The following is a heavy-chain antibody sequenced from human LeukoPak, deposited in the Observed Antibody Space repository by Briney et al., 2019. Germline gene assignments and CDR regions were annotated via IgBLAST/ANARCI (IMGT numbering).Heavy chain of an antibody. D-gene: IGHD6-13*01. J-gene: IGHJ6*03. Sequence: SQTLSLTRAISGDSVSSNSAAWNWIRQSPSRGLEWLGRTYYRSKWYNDYAVSVKSRITINPDTSKNQFSLQLNSVTPEDTAVYYCARVNKYSSSWYGDYYYYMDVWGKGTTVTVSS. CDR3: ARVNKYSSSWYGDYYYYMDV. CDR2: TYYRSKWYN. V-gene: IGHV6-1*01. CDR1: GDSVSSNSAA.